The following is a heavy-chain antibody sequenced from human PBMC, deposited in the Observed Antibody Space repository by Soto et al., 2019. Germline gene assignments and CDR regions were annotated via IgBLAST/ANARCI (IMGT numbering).Heavy chain of an antibody. CDR2: IYPGDSDT. Sequence: GESLKISCKGSGYSFTSYWIGWVRQMPGKGLEWMGIIYPGDSDTRYSPSFQGQVTISADKSISTAYLQWSSLKASDTAMYYCAMPGRSHSYYYGMDVWGQGTTVTVSS. V-gene: IGHV5-51*01. CDR3: AMPGRSHSYYYGMDV. CDR1: GYSFTSYW. J-gene: IGHJ6*02. D-gene: IGHD2-15*01.